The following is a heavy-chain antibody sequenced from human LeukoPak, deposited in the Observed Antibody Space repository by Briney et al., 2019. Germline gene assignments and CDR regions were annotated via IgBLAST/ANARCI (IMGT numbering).Heavy chain of an antibody. J-gene: IGHJ4*02. CDR2: IYSGGST. V-gene: IGHV3-53*01. Sequence: GGSLRLSCAASGFTVSSNYMSWVRQAPGKGLEWVSVIYSGGSTYYADSVKGRFTISRDDSKNTVYLQMKNLRAEDTAVYYCAKDGAWLRFDDWGQGILVTVSS. CDR3: AKDGAWLRFDD. CDR1: GFTVSSNY. D-gene: IGHD5-12*01.